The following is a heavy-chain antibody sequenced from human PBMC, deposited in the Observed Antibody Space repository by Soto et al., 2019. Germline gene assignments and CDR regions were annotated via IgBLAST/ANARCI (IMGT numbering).Heavy chain of an antibody. CDR2: IRGSGGST. J-gene: IGHJ4*02. Sequence: EVQLLESGGGLVQPGGSLRLSCAASGFTFRSYAMRWVRQAPGKGLEWVSSIRGSGGSTYYAASVKGRFTISRDNSNNTMYLQMNTLRAENTAVYDCAKAAYSTSSFVDYWGQGTLVTVSS. CDR1: GFTFRSYA. V-gene: IGHV3-23*01. CDR3: AKAAYSTSSFVDY. D-gene: IGHD6-6*01.